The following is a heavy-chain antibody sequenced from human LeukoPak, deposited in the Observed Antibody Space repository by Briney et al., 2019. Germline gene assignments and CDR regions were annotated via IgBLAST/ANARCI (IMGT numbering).Heavy chain of an antibody. D-gene: IGHD2-21*01. CDR2: ISAYDGNT. J-gene: IGHJ6*03. V-gene: IGHV1-18*01. CDR1: GYTFTNYG. Sequence: ASVKVSCKASGYTFTNYGIIWVRQALGQGLEWMGWISAYDGNTHYAQKFQDRVTMTTDTSTSTVYMELRSLRSEDTAIYFCARLGHCGETNCYSDFYYMDVWGKGTTVIVSS. CDR3: ARLGHCGETNCYSDFYYMDV.